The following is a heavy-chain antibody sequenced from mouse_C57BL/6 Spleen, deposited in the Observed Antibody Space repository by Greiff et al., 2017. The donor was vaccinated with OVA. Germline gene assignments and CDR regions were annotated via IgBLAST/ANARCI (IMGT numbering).Heavy chain of an antibody. CDR3: ARWAYYGSSYRYFDV. CDR2: IDPANGNT. J-gene: IGHJ1*03. CDR1: GFNIKNTY. Sequence: VQLQQSVAELVRPGASVKLSCTASGFNIKNTYMHWVKQRPEQGLEWIGRIDPANGNTTYAPKFQGKDTITADPSSNTAYLQLSSLTSEDTAIYYCARWAYYGSSYRYFDVWGTGTTVTVSS. V-gene: IGHV14-3*01. D-gene: IGHD1-1*01.